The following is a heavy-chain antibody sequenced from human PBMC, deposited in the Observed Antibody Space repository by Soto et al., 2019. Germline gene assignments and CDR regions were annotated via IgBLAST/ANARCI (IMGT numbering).Heavy chain of an antibody. V-gene: IGHV1-69*13. J-gene: IGHJ4*02. CDR3: AREGGYSYGTLDY. CDR2: IIPILGTA. Sequence: SVKVSCKASGGTFSSYAISWVRQAPGQGLEWMGGIIPILGTANYAQKFQGRVTITADESTSTAYMELSSLRSEDTAVYYCAREGGYSYGTLDYWGQGTLVTVSS. CDR1: GGTFSSYA. D-gene: IGHD5-18*01.